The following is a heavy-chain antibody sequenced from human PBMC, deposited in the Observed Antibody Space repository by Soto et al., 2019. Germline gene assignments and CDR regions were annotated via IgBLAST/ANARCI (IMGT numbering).Heavy chain of an antibody. D-gene: IGHD1-26*01. V-gene: IGHV1-69*01. J-gene: IGHJ2*01. CDR1: GGTLNNFA. Sequence: QVQLVQSGAEVKKPGSSLKVSCKSAGGTLNNFAVSWVRHAPGQGLEWMGGIFRLFGTANYAEKFQGRVTITSDESTRTAYMELRNLRSEDTAIYYCAISGNSRVYFDLWGRGTLVTVSS. CDR3: AISGNSRVYFDL. CDR2: IFRLFGTA.